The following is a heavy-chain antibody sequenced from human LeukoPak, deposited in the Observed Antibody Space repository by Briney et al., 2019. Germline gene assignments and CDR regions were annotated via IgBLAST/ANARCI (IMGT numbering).Heavy chain of an antibody. Sequence: ASVKVSCKASGGTFSSYAISWVRQAPGQGLEWMGGIIPIFGTANYAQKFQGRVTITADESTSTAYMELSSLRSEDTAVYYCARIPGYCSGGSCYPGAFDIWGQGTMVIVSS. D-gene: IGHD2-15*01. V-gene: IGHV1-69*13. J-gene: IGHJ3*02. CDR2: IIPIFGTA. CDR1: GGTFSSYA. CDR3: ARIPGYCSGGSCYPGAFDI.